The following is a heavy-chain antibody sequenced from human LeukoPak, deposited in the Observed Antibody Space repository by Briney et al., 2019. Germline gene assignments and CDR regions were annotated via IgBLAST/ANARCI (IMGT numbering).Heavy chain of an antibody. D-gene: IGHD2-15*01. Sequence: GGSLRLSCAASGFTVTTNYMSWVRQAPGKGLEWVSVIYSGGSTYYADSVKGRFTISRHNSKNTLYLQMDSLRDEDTAVYYCARCSGSSTYHSDDYWGQGTLVTVSS. V-gene: IGHV3-53*04. J-gene: IGHJ4*02. CDR3: ARCSGSSTYHSDDY. CDR1: GFTVTTNY. CDR2: IYSGGST.